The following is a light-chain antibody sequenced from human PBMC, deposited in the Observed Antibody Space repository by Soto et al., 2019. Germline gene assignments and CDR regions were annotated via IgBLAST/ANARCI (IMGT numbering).Light chain of an antibody. V-gene: IGLV2-14*03. CDR1: NNEVGGYNY. CDR3: CSYTTSNTRQIV. CDR2: DVS. J-gene: IGLJ1*01. Sequence: QSVPTQPAFVSWSPGQSNTIPFTGNNNEVGGYNYVSWYQHHPGKAPKLMIYDVSNRPSGVSNRFSGSKSGNTASLTISGLQPEDEADYYCCSYTTSNTRQIVFGTGTKVTVL.